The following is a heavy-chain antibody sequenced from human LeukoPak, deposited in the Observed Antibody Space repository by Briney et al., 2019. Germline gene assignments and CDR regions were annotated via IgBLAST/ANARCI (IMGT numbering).Heavy chain of an antibody. V-gene: IGHV4-34*01. Sequence: SETLSLTCAVYGGSFSVYYWSWIRQPPGKGLEWIGEITHSGSTNYNPSLKGRVTISVDTSKNKFYLKLSSVTAADTAVYSCARCRVFTRTMVRGVYFDYWGQGTLVTVSS. CDR2: ITHSGST. CDR3: ARCRVFTRTMVRGVYFDY. CDR1: GGSFSVYY. D-gene: IGHD3-10*01. J-gene: IGHJ4*02.